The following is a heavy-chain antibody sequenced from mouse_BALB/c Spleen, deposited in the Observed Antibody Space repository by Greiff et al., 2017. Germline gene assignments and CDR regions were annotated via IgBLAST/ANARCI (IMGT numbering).Heavy chain of an antibody. J-gene: IGHJ3*01. CDR3: ARGVDDYDVWFAY. CDR2: IDPYNGGT. Sequence: VHVKQSGPELVKPGASVKVSCKASGYAFTSYNMYWVKQSHGKSLEWIGYIDPYNGGTSYNQKFKGKATLTVDKSSSTAYMHLNSLTSEDSAVYYCARGVDDYDVWFAYWGQGTLVTVSA. D-gene: IGHD2-4*01. V-gene: IGHV1S135*01. CDR1: GYAFTSYN.